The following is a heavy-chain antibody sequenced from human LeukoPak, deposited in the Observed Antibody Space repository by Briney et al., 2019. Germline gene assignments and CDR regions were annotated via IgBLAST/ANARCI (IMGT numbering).Heavy chain of an antibody. CDR1: GFNFGDYA. CDR2: IRSKIYGGTP. J-gene: IGHJ4*02. Sequence: GGSLRLSCTTSGFNFGDYAMTWVRQAPGKGLEGVGFIRSKIYGGTPEYAASVKGRFTISRDDSEGVAYLQMNSLKTEDTAVYYCTRDQTPYYWGQGTLVTVAS. CDR3: TRDQTPYY. V-gene: IGHV3-49*04.